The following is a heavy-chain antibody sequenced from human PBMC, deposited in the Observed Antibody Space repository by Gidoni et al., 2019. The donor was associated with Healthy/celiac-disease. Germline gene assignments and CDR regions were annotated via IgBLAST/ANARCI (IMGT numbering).Heavy chain of an antibody. J-gene: IGHJ4*02. D-gene: IGHD3-22*01. V-gene: IGHV2-26*01. Sequence: QLTLNESGPVLVKPTETLTPTCTVSGFSLSNARMGVSWIRQPPRKALEWLAHIFSNDEKSYSTSPKSRLTISKDTSKSQVVLTMTNMDPVDTATYYCARIKIIRDYYDGSGNFDYWGQGTLVTVSS. CDR3: ARIKIIRDYYDGSGNFDY. CDR2: IFSNDEK. CDR1: GFSLSNARMG.